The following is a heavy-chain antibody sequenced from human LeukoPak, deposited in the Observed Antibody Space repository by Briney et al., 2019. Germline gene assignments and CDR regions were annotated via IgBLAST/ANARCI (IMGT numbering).Heavy chain of an antibody. CDR3: ARAVYSSGWYGHYYYYMDV. CDR1: GDSLSSGGYS. Sequence: SETLSLTCAVSGDSLSSGGYSWSWIRQPPGKGLGWIGYIYHSGSTYYNPSLKSRVTISVNTSKNHCSLKLSSVTAADTAVYYCARAVYSSGWYGHYYYYMDVWGKGTTVTVSS. J-gene: IGHJ6*03. D-gene: IGHD6-19*01. V-gene: IGHV4-30-2*01. CDR2: IYHSGST.